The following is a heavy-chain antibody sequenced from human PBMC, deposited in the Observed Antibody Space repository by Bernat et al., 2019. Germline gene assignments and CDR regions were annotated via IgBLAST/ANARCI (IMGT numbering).Heavy chain of an antibody. J-gene: IGHJ4*02. V-gene: IGHV3-33*06. CDR2: IWYDGSNK. D-gene: IGHD3-3*02. CDR3: AKGTSGAGDFDY. Sequence: QVQLVESGGGVVQPGRSLRLSCAASGFTFSSYGMHWVRQAPGKGLEWVAVIWYDGSNKYYADSVKGRFTISRDNSKNTLYLQMNSLTAEDTAVYYCAKGTSGAGDFDYWGQGALVTVSS. CDR1: GFTFSSYG.